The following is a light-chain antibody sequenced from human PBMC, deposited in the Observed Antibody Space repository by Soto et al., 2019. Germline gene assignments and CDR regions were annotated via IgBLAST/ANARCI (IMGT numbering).Light chain of an antibody. CDR1: QSVSGW. CDR3: QQYDSYSSGP. V-gene: IGKV1-5*01. J-gene: IGKJ1*01. Sequence: DIQMTQSPSTLSASVGDTVTVTCRASQSVSGWLAWYQQKPGKAPKLLIYDASSLETGVPSRFSGSGSGTEFTLTISNLQPDDFATYYCQQYDSYSSGPFGQGTKVDIK. CDR2: DAS.